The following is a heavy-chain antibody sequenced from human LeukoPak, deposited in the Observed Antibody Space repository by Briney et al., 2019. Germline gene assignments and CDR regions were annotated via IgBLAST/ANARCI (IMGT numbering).Heavy chain of an antibody. CDR3: ANLQQLGARPPDY. V-gene: IGHV3-21*04. J-gene: IGHJ4*02. CDR2: ISSSSSYI. CDR1: GFTFSSYS. Sequence: GGSLRLSCAASGFTFSSYSMNWVRQAPGKGLEWVSSISSSSSYIYYADSVKGRFTISRDNSKNTLYLQMNSLRAEDTAVYYCANLQQLGARPPDYWGQGTLVTVSS. D-gene: IGHD6-13*01.